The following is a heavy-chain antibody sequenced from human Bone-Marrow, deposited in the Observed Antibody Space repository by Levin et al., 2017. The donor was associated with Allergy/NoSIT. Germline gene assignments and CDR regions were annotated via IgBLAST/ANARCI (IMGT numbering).Heavy chain of an antibody. CDR3: STALRRVKVFGVDIGEEPDDY. J-gene: IGHJ4*02. D-gene: IGHD3-3*01. V-gene: IGHV3-15*01. CDR2: IKSQTDGGAT. Sequence: GGSLRLSCAVSGFTFKHAWMNWVRQAPAKGLEWVGRIKSQTDGGATDYAGPVKGRFTISRDDSKGILSLEMTSLTTEDSAVYYCSTALRRVKVFGVDIGEEPDDYWGQGALVIVS. CDR1: GFTFKHAW.